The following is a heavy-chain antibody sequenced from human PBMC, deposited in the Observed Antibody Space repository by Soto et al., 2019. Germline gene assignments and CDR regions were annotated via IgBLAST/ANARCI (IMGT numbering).Heavy chain of an antibody. Sequence: EVQLLESGGGLVQPGGFLRLSCAASGFTFSSYAMSWVRQAPGKGLEWVSAISGSGGSTYYADSVKGRFTISRDNSKNTLYLQMNSLRAEDTAVYYCAKSVGVGATDYWYFDLWGRGTLVTVSS. D-gene: IGHD1-26*01. V-gene: IGHV3-23*01. CDR3: AKSVGVGATDYWYFDL. CDR2: ISGSGGST. CDR1: GFTFSSYA. J-gene: IGHJ2*01.